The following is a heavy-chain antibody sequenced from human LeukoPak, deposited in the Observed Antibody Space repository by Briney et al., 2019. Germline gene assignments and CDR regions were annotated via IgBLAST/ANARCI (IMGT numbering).Heavy chain of an antibody. D-gene: IGHD3-9*01. Sequence: GGSLRLSCAASGFTFSSYWMSWVRQAPGKGLEWVANIKQDGSEKYYVDSVKGRFTISRDNAKNSLYLQMNSLRAEDTAVYYCATESHQYYDIRWGQGTMVTVSS. J-gene: IGHJ3*01. CDR3: ATESHQYYDIR. CDR2: IKQDGSEK. V-gene: IGHV3-7*04. CDR1: GFTFSSYW.